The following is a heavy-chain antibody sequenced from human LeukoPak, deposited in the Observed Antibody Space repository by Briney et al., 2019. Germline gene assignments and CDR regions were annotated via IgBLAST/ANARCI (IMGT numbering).Heavy chain of an antibody. CDR3: ARNGWVAARTLGAFDI. V-gene: IGHV4-38-2*01. CDR2: MHHSGST. J-gene: IGHJ3*02. D-gene: IGHD6-19*01. Sequence: SETLSLTCAVSGYSISTDYHWGWIRQPPGEGLEWIGSMHHSGSTYYNPSLKSRVTISVDTSKNQFSLELSSVTAADTAVYYCARNGWVAARTLGAFDIWGQGTMVTVSS. CDR1: GYSISTDYH.